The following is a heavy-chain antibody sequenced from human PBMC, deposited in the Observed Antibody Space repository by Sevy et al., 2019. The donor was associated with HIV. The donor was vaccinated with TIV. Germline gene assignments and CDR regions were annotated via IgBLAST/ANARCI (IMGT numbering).Heavy chain of an antibody. D-gene: IGHD3-10*01. CDR3: ARDSYGSGSSLDYYYYGMDV. CDR2: ISAYNGNT. CDR1: GYTFTSYG. Sequence: ASVKVSCKASGYTFTSYGISWVRQAPGQGLEWMGWISAYNGNTNYAQKLQGRVTMTTDTSTGTAYMELRSRRSDDTAVYYCARDSYGSGSSLDYYYYGMDVWGQGTTVTVSS. J-gene: IGHJ6*02. V-gene: IGHV1-18*01.